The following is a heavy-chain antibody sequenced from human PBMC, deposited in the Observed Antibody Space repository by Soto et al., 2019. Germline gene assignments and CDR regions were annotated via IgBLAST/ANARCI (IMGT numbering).Heavy chain of an antibody. J-gene: IGHJ6*02. CDR1: GGTFSSYA. V-gene: IGHV1-69*13. Sequence: SVKVSCKASGGTFSSYAISWVRQAPGQGLEWMGGIISIFGTANYAQKFQGRVTITADESTSTAYMELSSLRSEDTAVYYCARNRGVYYDSSGYYYAGTYYYYGMDVWGQGTTVTVSS. CDR2: IISIFGTA. CDR3: ARNRGVYYDSSGYYYAGTYYYYGMDV. D-gene: IGHD3-22*01.